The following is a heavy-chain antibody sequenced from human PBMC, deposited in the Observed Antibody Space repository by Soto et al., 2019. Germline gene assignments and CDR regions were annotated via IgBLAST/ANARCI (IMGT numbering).Heavy chain of an antibody. Sequence: GGSLRLSCAASGFTFSNYVMSWFRQAPGKGLEWVSSISGSGGGTYYADSVKGRFTISRDNSKNTLYLQMSSLRAEDTAVYYCAKDRTYWLYCFDYWGQGTLVTVSS. J-gene: IGHJ4*02. CDR2: ISGSGGGT. D-gene: IGHD5-12*01. V-gene: IGHV3-23*01. CDR3: AKDRTYWLYCFDY. CDR1: GFTFSNYV.